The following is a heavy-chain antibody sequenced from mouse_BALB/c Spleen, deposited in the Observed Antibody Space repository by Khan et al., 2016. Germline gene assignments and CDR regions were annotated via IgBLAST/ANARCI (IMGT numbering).Heavy chain of an antibody. CDR2: IYPGDGDT. V-gene: IGHV1-87*01. Sequence: QVQLQQSGAELARPGASVRLSCKASGYTSANYWMQWVKQRPGQGLEWIGSIYPGDGDTRYSQKFKDKATLTAEKSYRSAYMHLSSVASDYSAVYYCADALFVYWGQGTLVTVSA. CDR3: ADALFVY. J-gene: IGHJ3*01. CDR1: GYTSANYW.